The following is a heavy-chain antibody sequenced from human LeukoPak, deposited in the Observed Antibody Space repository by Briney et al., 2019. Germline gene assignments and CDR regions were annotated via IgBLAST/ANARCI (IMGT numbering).Heavy chain of an antibody. V-gene: IGHV4-34*01. CDR2: INHSGST. D-gene: IGHD2-2*02. CDR1: GGSFSGYY. Sequence: SETLSLTCAVYGGSFSGYYWSWIRQPPGKGLEWIGEINHSGSTNYNPSLKSRVTISVDTSKNQFSLKLSSVTAADTAVYYGARPGAAIGKGYFQHWGQGTLVTVSS. CDR3: ARPGAAIGKGYFQH. J-gene: IGHJ1*01.